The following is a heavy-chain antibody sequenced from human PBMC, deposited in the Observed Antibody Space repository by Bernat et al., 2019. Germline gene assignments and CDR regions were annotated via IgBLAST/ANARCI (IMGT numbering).Heavy chain of an antibody. Sequence: QLVESGGGLVKPGESLRLSCAASGFSFSTYSMNWVRQAPGQGLEWVSAISNAGGTIYYADSVGGRFTISSDNAENSLFLQMNSLRAEDTAVYYCAARHCSNGVCQFDDWGQGTLVTVSS. D-gene: IGHD2-8*01. CDR3: AARHCSNGVCQFDD. J-gene: IGHJ4*02. CDR2: ISNAGGTI. V-gene: IGHV3-21*01. CDR1: GFSFSTYS.